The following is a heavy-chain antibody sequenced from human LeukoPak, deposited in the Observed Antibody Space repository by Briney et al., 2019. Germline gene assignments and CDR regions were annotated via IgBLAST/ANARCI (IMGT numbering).Heavy chain of an antibody. CDR2: IHHSGST. CDR3: ARVRYSGDYYYFDY. V-gene: IGHV4-38-2*02. J-gene: IGHJ4*02. CDR1: SYSISSGYY. D-gene: IGHD1-26*01. Sequence: SETLSLTCTVSSYSISSGYYWGWIRQPPGKGLEWIGSIHHSGSTYYNPSLQSRLSISVDTSKNQFSLRLTSVTAADTAVYYCARVRYSGDYYYFDYWGQGTLVTVSS.